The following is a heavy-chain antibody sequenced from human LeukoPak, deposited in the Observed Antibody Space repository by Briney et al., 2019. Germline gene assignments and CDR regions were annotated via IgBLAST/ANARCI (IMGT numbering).Heavy chain of an antibody. CDR2: VSGAGGYT. V-gene: IGHV3-23*01. CDR3: AKDKVYVYGDSLPEDDYFYYMDV. D-gene: IGHD4-17*01. CDR1: GFTFSIYA. Sequence: GGSLRLSCAASGFTFSIYAMGWVRLAPGKGLEWVSGVSGAGGYTYYADSVKGRFTISRDNSKNTLYLQMNSLRAEDTAVYYCAKDKVYVYGDSLPEDDYFYYMDVWGKGTTVTVS. J-gene: IGHJ6*03.